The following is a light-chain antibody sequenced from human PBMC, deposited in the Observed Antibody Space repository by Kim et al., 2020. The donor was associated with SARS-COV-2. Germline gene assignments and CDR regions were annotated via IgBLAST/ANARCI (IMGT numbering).Light chain of an antibody. V-gene: IGLV2-23*02. CDR1: NRDVGSYNF. Sequence: QSITCSCTETNRDVGSYNFVSWLQQHPGKAPKLMIYEVTKRPSGISNRFSGSKSGNTASLTISGLQAEDEADYYCYSYAAGSTPVVFGGGTKLTVL. CDR3: YSYAAGSTPVV. CDR2: EVT. J-gene: IGLJ2*01.